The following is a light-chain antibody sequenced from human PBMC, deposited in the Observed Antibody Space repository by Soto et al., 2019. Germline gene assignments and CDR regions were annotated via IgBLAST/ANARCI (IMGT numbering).Light chain of an antibody. J-gene: IGKJ1*01. CDR1: QTLLGSDGNTY. V-gene: IGKV2-30*01. CDR2: KVS. Sequence: DVVMIQSPLSLPVTLGQPASISCRSSQTLLGSDGNTYLNWFQQRPGQSPRRLIYKVSNRDSGVPDRFSGSGSGTNFTLQISRVEAEDVGIYYCMQGTHCPPWTFGQGTKVEIK. CDR3: MQGTHCPPWT.